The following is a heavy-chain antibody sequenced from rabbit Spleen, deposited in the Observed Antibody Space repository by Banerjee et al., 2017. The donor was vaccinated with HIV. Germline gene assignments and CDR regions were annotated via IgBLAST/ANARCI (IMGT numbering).Heavy chain of an antibody. J-gene: IGHJ4*01. Sequence: VESRGGLVKPGASLTLTCTASGVSFSISSYMCWVRQAPGKGLEWIACIDAGSSDFTYFASWAKGRFTISKTSSTTVTLQMTSLTAADTATYFCARGSATMTMVITGFYFNLWGQGTLVTVS. CDR1: GVSFSISSY. V-gene: IGHV1S40*01. D-gene: IGHD2-1*01. CDR3: ARGSATMTMVITGFYFNL. CDR2: IDAGSSDFT.